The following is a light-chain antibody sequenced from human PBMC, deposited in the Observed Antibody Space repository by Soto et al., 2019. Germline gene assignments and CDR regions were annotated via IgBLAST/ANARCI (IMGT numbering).Light chain of an antibody. CDR1: TSNIGAGYD. Sequence: QSVLTQPPSVSGALGQRVTISCTGITSNIGAGYDVHWYQLLPGRAPKLLIYGNTNRPSGVPDRFSGSKSATSASLAITGLQAEDEAIYYCQSYDNTLSGPIYVFGTGTQLTVL. J-gene: IGLJ1*01. V-gene: IGLV1-40*01. CDR2: GNT. CDR3: QSYDNTLSGPIYV.